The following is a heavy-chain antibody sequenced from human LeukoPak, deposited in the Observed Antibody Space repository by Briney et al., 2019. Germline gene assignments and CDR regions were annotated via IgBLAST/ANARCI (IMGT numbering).Heavy chain of an antibody. Sequence: SETLSLTCTVSGGSISSSSYYWSWIRQPPGKGLEWIGYIYYSGSTNYNPSLKSRVTISVDTSKNQFSLKLSSVTAADTAVYYCARVWVGDGYNPNWFDPWGQGTLVTVSS. D-gene: IGHD5-24*01. CDR3: ARVWVGDGYNPNWFDP. CDR2: IYYSGST. J-gene: IGHJ5*02. V-gene: IGHV4-61*01. CDR1: GGSISSSSYY.